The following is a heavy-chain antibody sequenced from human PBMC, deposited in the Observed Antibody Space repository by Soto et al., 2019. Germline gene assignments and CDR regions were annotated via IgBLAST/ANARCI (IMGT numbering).Heavy chain of an antibody. J-gene: IGHJ4*02. Sequence: GESLKISCTASGFTFGDYAMSWVRQAPGKGLEWVGFIRSKAYGGTTEYAASVKGRFTISRDDSKSIAYLQMNSLKTEDTAVYYCGRGCGGDCYSSDYWGQGTLVTVSS. D-gene: IGHD2-21*02. V-gene: IGHV3-49*04. CDR2: IRSKAYGGTT. CDR1: GFTFGDYA. CDR3: GRGCGGDCYSSDY.